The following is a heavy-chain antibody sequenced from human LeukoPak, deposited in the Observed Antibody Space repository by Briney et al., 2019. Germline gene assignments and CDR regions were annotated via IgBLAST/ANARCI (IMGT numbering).Heavy chain of an antibody. J-gene: IGHJ4*02. CDR2: ISGSDQST. CDR3: AKGGDFDSSSYYSH. CDR1: GFTFNSHA. V-gene: IGHV3-23*01. Sequence: GGSLSLSCATSGFTFNSHAMTWVRQAPGKGPEWISSISGSDQSTYYADSVKGRFTISRDNSKKRLYLQMDSLRAEDSAVYYCAKGGDFDSSSYYSHWGQGILVTVSS. D-gene: IGHD3-22*01.